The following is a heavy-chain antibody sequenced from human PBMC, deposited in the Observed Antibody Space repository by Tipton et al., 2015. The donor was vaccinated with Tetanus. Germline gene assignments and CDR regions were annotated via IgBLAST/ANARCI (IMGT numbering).Heavy chain of an antibody. CDR2: ISHSGRT. V-gene: IGHV4-30-2*01. CDR3: ARGGGNTMFRGGEFVHSYYYQGMDV. CDR1: GASISSIYS. J-gene: IGHJ6*02. Sequence: TLSLTCAVSGASISSIYSWSWIRQPPGKGLECIGYISHSGRTYYNPSLNSRVTISLDRSKNQFSLKLTSVTAADTAVYYCARGGGNTMFRGGEFVHSYYYQGMDVWGQGTTVTVSS. D-gene: IGHD3-10*01.